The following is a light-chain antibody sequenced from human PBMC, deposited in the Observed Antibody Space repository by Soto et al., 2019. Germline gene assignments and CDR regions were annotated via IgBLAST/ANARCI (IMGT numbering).Light chain of an antibody. CDR3: QQSYSAPRT. V-gene: IGKV1-39*01. J-gene: IGKJ2*01. Sequence: DIQMTQSPSSLSASVGDRVTITCRASQTILDYLNWYQQRPGKAPSLLIYAASSLQSWVPSRFSGSGSGTDFTLTISSLQPDDFATYYCQQSYSAPRTFGQGTKLEIK. CDR2: AAS. CDR1: QTILDY.